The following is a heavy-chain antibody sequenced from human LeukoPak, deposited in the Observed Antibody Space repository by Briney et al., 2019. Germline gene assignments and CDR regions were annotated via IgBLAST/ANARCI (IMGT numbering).Heavy chain of an antibody. V-gene: IGHV3-7*01. CDR1: GFTFSSYW. D-gene: IGHD2-15*01. Sequence: GGSLRLSCAASGFTFSSYWMSWVRQAPGKGLEWAANIKQDGSEKYYVDSVKGRFTISRDNAKNSLYLQMNSLRAEDTAVYYCARDQPWYLYYYYGMDVWGQGTTVTVSS. J-gene: IGHJ6*02. CDR3: ARDQPWYLYYYYGMDV. CDR2: IKQDGSEK.